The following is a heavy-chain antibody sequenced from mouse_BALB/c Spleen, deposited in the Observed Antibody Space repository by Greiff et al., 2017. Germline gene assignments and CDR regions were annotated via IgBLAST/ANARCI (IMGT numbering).Heavy chain of an antibody. D-gene: IGHD2-4*01. CDR3: AREGTMITVFDY. J-gene: IGHJ2*01. V-gene: IGHV1-12*01. CDR2: IYPGNGDT. Sequence: LQQPGAELVKPGASVKMSCKASGYTFTSYNMHWVKQTPGQGLEWIGAIYPGNGDTSYNQKFKGKATLTADKSSSTAYMQLSSLTSEDSAVYYCAREGTMITVFDYWGQGTTLTVSS. CDR1: GYTFTSYN.